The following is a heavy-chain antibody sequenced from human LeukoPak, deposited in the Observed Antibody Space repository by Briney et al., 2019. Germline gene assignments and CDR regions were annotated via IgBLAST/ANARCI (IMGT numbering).Heavy chain of an antibody. J-gene: IGHJ5*02. CDR3: ARGPYQLRRWFDP. D-gene: IGHD3-3*01. V-gene: IGHV4-34*01. CDR2: INHSGST. CDR1: GGSFSVYY. Sequence: SETLSLTCAVYGGSFSVYYWSWIRQPPGKGLEWIGEINHSGSTNYNPSLKSRVTISVDTSKNQFSLKLSSVTAADTDVYYCARGPYQLRRWFDPWGQGTLVTVSS.